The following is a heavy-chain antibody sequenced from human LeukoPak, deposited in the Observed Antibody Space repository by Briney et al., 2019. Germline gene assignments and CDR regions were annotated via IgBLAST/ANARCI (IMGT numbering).Heavy chain of an antibody. Sequence: SETLSLTCTVSGYSISSGYYWGWIRQPPGKGLEWTGSIYHSGSTYYNPSLKSRVTISVDTSKNQFSLKLSSVTAADTAVYYCAREVGVLRFLEWLSEGFDPWGQGTLVTVSS. CDR2: IYHSGST. CDR3: AREVGVLRFLEWLSEGFDP. CDR1: GYSISSGYY. D-gene: IGHD3-3*01. V-gene: IGHV4-38-2*02. J-gene: IGHJ5*02.